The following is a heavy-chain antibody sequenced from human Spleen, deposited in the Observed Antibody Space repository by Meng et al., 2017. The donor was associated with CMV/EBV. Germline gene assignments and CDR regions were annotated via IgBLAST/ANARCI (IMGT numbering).Heavy chain of an antibody. CDR1: GGSVSSGSYY. J-gene: IGHJ4*02. D-gene: IGHD6-13*01. V-gene: IGHV4-61*01. CDR3: ARDRGSSWYDY. CDR2: ISYIGST. Sequence: GSLRLSCTVSGGSVSSGSYYWTWLRQPPGKGLEWIGYISYIGSTNYNPSLKSRVAISVDTSKNQFSLKLSSVTAADTAVYYCARDRGSSWYDYWGQGTLVTVSS.